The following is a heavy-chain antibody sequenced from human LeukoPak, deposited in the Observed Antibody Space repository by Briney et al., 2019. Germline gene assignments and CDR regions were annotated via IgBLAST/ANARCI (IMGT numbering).Heavy chain of an antibody. J-gene: IGHJ4*02. CDR3: ASVDYGDY. CDR1: GYTFTSYA. V-gene: IGHV1-3*04. D-gene: IGHD4-17*01. CDR2: INTGNSNT. Sequence: GASVKVSCKASGYTFTSYAMHWVRQAPGQRLEWMGWINTGNSNTQYSQKFQGRVTFTRDTSANTAYMELSSLRSEDTAVYYCASVDYGDYWGQGTLVTVSS.